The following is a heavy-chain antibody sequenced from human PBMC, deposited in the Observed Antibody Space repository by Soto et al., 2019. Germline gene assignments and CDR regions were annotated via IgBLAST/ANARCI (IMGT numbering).Heavy chain of an antibody. Sequence: QVQLVQSETEVKKPGASVKVSCKASGYTFTNYGISWVRQAPGQGLEFMGWINTYNGDTKYPQKFQGRVVMAADTSTSTAYRELRSLRSDDTAVYYCCSSQPPTSFDNWGQGTLVIVSS. J-gene: IGHJ4*02. V-gene: IGHV1-18*01. CDR2: INTYNGDT. CDR3: CSSQPPTSFDN. CDR1: GYTFTNYG.